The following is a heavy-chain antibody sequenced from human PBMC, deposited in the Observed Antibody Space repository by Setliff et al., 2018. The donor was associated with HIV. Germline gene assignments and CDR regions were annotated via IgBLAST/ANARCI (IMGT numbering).Heavy chain of an antibody. J-gene: IGHJ4*02. CDR1: GYSFSDYW. V-gene: IGHV5-51*01. CDR2: IFPDDSDT. CDR3: ARLGDDNSGYYQF. Sequence: GASLTISCKASGYSFSDYWIGWVRQMPGKGLEWMGIIFPDDSDTRYSPSFQGHVTISADKSISTAYLQWSSLKASDTAIYYCARLGDDNSGYYQFWGQGTLVTVSS. D-gene: IGHD3-22*01.